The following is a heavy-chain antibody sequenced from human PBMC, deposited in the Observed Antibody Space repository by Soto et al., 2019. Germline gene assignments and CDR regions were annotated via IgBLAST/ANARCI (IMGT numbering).Heavy chain of an antibody. V-gene: IGHV4-39*01. CDR3: ARPPTANLDAFEI. D-gene: IGHD7-27*01. CDR2: FYYSGST. Sequence: SETLSLTCSVSGGSIRGNYVWGWIRQSPGKGLEWIGSFYYSGSTYFNPSLKSRVTISVDTSKNQFSLNLNSVTAADTAVYYCARPPTANLDAFEIWGQGTMVTVSS. J-gene: IGHJ3*02. CDR1: GGSIRGNYV.